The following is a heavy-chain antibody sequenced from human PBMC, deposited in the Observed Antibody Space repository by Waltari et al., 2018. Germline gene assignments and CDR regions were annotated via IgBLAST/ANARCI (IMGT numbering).Heavy chain of an antibody. CDR2: NDGDGSST. CDR1: GFSLRDYW. J-gene: IGHJ4*02. Sequence: EVQLVESGGDLVQPGGSLRLSCAASGFSLRDYWMYWVRQVPGKGLVYVSGNDGDGSSTRYADSVKGRFTISRDDAKNTLYLQMNSLRFEDTALYYCVRDGGVAGIRTFDFWGQGTLVTVSS. V-gene: IGHV3-74*01. CDR3: VRDGGVAGIRTFDF. D-gene: IGHD6-19*01.